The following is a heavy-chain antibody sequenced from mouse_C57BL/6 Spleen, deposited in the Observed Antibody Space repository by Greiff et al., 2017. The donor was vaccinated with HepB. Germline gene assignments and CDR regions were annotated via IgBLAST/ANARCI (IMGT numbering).Heavy chain of an antibody. CDR3: ASLHYYGSSYEFAY. J-gene: IGHJ3*01. CDR2: IYPGDGDT. V-gene: IGHV1-82*01. CDR1: GYAFSSSW. D-gene: IGHD1-1*01. Sequence: VQLQESGPELVKPGASVKISCKASGYAFSSSWMNWVKQRPGKGLEWIGRIYPGDGDTNYNGKFKGKATLTADKSSSTAYMQLSSLTSEDSAVYFCASLHYYGSSYEFAYWGQGTLVTVSA.